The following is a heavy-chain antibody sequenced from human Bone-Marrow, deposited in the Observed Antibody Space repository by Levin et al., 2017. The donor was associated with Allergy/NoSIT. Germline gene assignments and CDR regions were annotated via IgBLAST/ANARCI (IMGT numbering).Heavy chain of an antibody. CDR3: ARPPRGGFLRYAMDV. CDR2: IIYDGSEK. D-gene: IGHD3-10*01. Sequence: PGGSLRLSCGASGFSFSSYAMHWVRQAPGKGLEWVAVIIYDGSEKFYAESVRGRFTISRDNSKNTVYLQMSSLRADDTAVYYCARPPRGGFLRYAMDVWGQGTTVTVS. CDR1: GFSFSSYA. J-gene: IGHJ6*02. V-gene: IGHV3-30*03.